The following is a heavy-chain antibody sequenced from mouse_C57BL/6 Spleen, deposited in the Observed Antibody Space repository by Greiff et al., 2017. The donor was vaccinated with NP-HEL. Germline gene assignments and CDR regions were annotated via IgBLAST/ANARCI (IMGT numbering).Heavy chain of an antibody. CDR1: GFTFSSYG. Sequence: EVQLVESGGDLVKPGGSLKLSCAASGFTFSSYGMSWVRQTPDKRLEWVATISSGGSYTYYPDSVKGRFTISRDNAKNTLYLQMSSLKSEDTAMYYCARKGGTHWYFDVWGTGTTVTVSS. J-gene: IGHJ1*03. CDR3: ARKGGTHWYFDV. CDR2: ISSGGSYT. D-gene: IGHD3-3*01. V-gene: IGHV5-6*01.